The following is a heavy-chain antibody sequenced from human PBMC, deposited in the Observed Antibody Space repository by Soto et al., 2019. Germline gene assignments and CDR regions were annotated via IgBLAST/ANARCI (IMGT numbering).Heavy chain of an antibody. Sequence: QVQLQESGPGLVKPSETLSLTCTVSGGSVSSGSYYWSWIRQPPGKGLEWIGYIYYSGSTNYNPSLKSRVTISVDTSKNQFSLKLSSVTAADTAVYYCARVNSGSYRDYYYGMDVWGQGTTVTVSS. V-gene: IGHV4-61*01. CDR1: GGSVSSGSYY. CDR3: ARVNSGSYRDYYYGMDV. CDR2: IYYSGST. D-gene: IGHD1-26*01. J-gene: IGHJ6*02.